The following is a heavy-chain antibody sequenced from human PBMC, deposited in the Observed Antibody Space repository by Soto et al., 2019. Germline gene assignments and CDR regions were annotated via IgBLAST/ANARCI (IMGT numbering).Heavy chain of an antibody. CDR1: GFTFSSYA. CDR3: ANAYCSSTSCYGTRYFQH. Sequence: PGGSLSLSCASSGFTFSSYAMSWVRQAPGKRLEWVSAISGSGGSTYYADSVKGRFTISRDNSKNTLYLQMNSLRAEDTAVYYCANAYCSSTSCYGTRYFQHWGQGTLVTVSS. V-gene: IGHV3-23*01. CDR2: ISGSGGST. J-gene: IGHJ1*01. D-gene: IGHD2-2*01.